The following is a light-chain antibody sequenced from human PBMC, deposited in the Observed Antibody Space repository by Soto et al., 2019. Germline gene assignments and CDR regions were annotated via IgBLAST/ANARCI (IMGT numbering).Light chain of an antibody. Sequence: EIVLTQSPGTLSLSPGERATLSCRASQSVTSSSLAWYQQKPGQAPRLLIYGASSRATGIPDRFSGSGSGTGFTLTISRLEPEDFAVYYCQEYFQWPPGMFGPGTTVDIK. V-gene: IGKV3-20*01. CDR2: GAS. CDR3: QEYFQWPPGM. CDR1: QSVTSSS. J-gene: IGKJ1*01.